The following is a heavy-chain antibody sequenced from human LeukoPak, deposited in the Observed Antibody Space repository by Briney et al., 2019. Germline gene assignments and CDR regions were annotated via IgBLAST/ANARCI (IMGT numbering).Heavy chain of an antibody. D-gene: IGHD3-10*01. CDR3: VRERFGAYVEN. Sequence: GGSLRLSCAASGFTVGNNCMSWVRQAPGKGLEWVSTVYGGGNTAYADSVKGRFTISRDTSKNTLLLQMNSLRAEDTAVYFCVRERFGAYVENWGQGALVTVSS. CDR1: GFTVGNNC. V-gene: IGHV3-53*01. CDR2: VYGGGNT. J-gene: IGHJ4*02.